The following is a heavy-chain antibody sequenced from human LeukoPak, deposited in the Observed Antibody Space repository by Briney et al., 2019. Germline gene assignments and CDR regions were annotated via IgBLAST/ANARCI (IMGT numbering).Heavy chain of an antibody. CDR2: VSPSGGRT. Sequence: GGSLRLSCGASGFTFSSYAMSWVRQTPGRGLEWVPGVSPSGGRTIYADSAEGRFTISRDNSNDTVYLQLSSLRAEDSALYYCAKVRGVYCSSPACYYYDAWGQGTPVTVSS. J-gene: IGHJ4*02. CDR3: AKVRGVYCSSPACYYYDA. CDR1: GFTFSSYA. D-gene: IGHD2-2*01. V-gene: IGHV3-23*01.